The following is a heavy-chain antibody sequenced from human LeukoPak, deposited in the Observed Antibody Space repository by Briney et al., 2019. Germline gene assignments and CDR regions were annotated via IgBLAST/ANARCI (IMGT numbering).Heavy chain of an antibody. V-gene: IGHV3-23*01. CDR1: GFTFRNYA. J-gene: IGHJ4*02. Sequence: GGSLRLSCAASGFTFRNYAMSWVRQAPGRGLECVSSISCSGANTFYTDPVKGRFTISRDNSRNMLFLQVHSLRDDDTAVYYCAKDWGRHLGELLSAVGYWGQGTLVTVSS. D-gene: IGHD3-10*01. CDR3: AKDWGRHLGELLSAVGY. CDR2: ISCSGANT.